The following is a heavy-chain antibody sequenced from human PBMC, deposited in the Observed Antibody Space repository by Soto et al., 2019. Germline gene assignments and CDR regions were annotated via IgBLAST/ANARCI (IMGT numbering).Heavy chain of an antibody. CDR3: ARAPNQKQYVYVGMDV. V-gene: IGHV3-7*03. Sequence: GGSLRLSCAVSGFTFSTYWMSWVRQAPGKGLEWVANIKHDGSERYYVDSVKGRFTISRDNAKNSLYLQINSLRAEDTAVYYCARAPNQKQYVYVGMDVWGQGTTVTVSS. J-gene: IGHJ6*02. CDR1: GFTFSTYW. CDR2: IKHDGSER. D-gene: IGHD2-2*01.